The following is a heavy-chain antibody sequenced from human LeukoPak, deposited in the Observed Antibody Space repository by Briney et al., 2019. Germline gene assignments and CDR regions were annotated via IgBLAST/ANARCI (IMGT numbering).Heavy chain of an antibody. J-gene: IGHJ3*02. D-gene: IGHD5-18*01. CDR3: ARGLRDWIQLGPADAFDI. CDR1: GFTFSSHP. V-gene: IGHV3-30*04. Sequence: TGGSLRLSCAASGFTFSSHPMHWVRQAPGKGLEWVAVISFDGSHKYYADSVKGRFTISIDNSKNTLYLQMNSLRAEDTAVYYCARGLRDWIQLGPADAFDIWGQGTMVTVSS. CDR2: ISFDGSHK.